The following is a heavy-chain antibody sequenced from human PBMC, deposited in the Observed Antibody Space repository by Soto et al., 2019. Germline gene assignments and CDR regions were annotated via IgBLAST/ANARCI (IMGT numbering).Heavy chain of an antibody. CDR2: IYHSGST. D-gene: IGHD6-13*01. V-gene: IGHV4-30-2*01. Sequence: QLQLQESGSGLVKPSQTLSLTCAVSGDSISSGGYSWSWIRQPPGKGLEWIGYIYHSGSTYYNPSLKSRVTISVDRSKNQFSLKLSSVTAADTAVYYCARDASAAAGSGTGYFDLWGRGTLVTVSS. CDR1: GDSISSGGYS. J-gene: IGHJ2*01. CDR3: ARDASAAAGSGTGYFDL.